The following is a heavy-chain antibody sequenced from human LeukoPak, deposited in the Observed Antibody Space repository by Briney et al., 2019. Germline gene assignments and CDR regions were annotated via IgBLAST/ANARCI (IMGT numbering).Heavy chain of an antibody. CDR3: ARDLIAVAGTNWFDP. CDR2: IYTSGST. D-gene: IGHD6-19*01. CDR1: GGSISNYY. V-gene: IGHV4-4*07. J-gene: IGHJ5*02. Sequence: SETLSLTCTVSGGSISNYYWSWIRQPAGKGLEWIGRIYTSGSTNYNPSLKSRVTMSVDTSKNQFSLKLSSVTAADTAVYYCARDLIAVAGTNWFDPWGQGTLVTVSS.